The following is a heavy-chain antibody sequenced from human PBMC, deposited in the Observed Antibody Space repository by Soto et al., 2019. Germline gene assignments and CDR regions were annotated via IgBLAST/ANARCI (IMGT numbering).Heavy chain of an antibody. CDR1: GFTFSSYS. CDR3: ARDRATGLTVLDY. J-gene: IGHJ4*02. Sequence: EVQLVESGGGLVQPGGSLRLSCAASGFTFSSYSMNWVRQAPGKGLEWVSYISSSTIYYADSVKGRSTISRDNAKNSLYLQINSLRDEDTAVYYCARDRATGLTVLDYWGQGTLVTVSS. CDR2: ISSSTI. D-gene: IGHD6-6*01. V-gene: IGHV3-48*02.